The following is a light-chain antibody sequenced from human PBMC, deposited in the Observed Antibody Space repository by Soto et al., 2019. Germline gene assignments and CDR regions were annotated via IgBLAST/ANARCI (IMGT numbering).Light chain of an antibody. V-gene: IGLV2-14*01. CDR2: EVV. CDR3: CSYADGSPYV. Sequence: QSALTQPASVSGSPGQSITISCTGTSRDIGAYNYVSWYLQHPGKAPKLMIYEVVNRPSGVSNRFSGSKSGNTASLTISGLQAEDEADYYCCSYADGSPYVFGTGTKVTVL. J-gene: IGLJ1*01. CDR1: SRDIGAYNY.